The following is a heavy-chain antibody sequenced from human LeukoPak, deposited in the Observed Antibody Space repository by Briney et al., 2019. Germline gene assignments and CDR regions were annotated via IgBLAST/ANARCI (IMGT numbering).Heavy chain of an antibody. CDR2: VDHTGST. CDR3: ARGLSSSTEITYYYYMDV. J-gene: IGHJ6*03. D-gene: IGHD6-6*01. CDR1: DDSITMYY. V-gene: IGHV4-59*01. Sequence: SETLSLTCSVSDDSITMYYWTWIRQPPGKGLEWIGYVDHTGSTNFNPSLNGRVSISRDTTKNQFSLKLSSVTAADTAVYYCARGLSSSTEITYYYYMDVWGKGTTVTVSS.